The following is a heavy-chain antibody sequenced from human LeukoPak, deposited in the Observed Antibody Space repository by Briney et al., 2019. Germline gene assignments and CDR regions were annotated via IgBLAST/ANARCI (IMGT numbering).Heavy chain of an antibody. D-gene: IGHD1-26*01. CDR3: TRGMYSGSYYYFDY. V-gene: IGHV4-4*07. J-gene: IGHJ4*02. Sequence: SETLSLTCTVSGGSISSYYWSWIRQPAGKGLEWIGRIYTSGSTNYNPSLKSRVTMSVDTSKNQFSLKLSSVTAADTAVYYCTRGMYSGSYYYFDYWGQGTLVTVSS. CDR2: IYTSGST. CDR1: GGSISSYY.